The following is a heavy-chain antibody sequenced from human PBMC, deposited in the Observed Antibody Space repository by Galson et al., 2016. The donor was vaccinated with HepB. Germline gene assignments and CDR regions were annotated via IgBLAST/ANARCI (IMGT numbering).Heavy chain of an antibody. CDR1: GFKFSTYA. CDR2: ISYEGSNK. D-gene: IGHD3-3*01. CDR3: ARDSRRHLFWSGRAFYYYVMDV. V-gene: IGHV3-33*05. Sequence: SLRLSCATRGFKFSTYAMHWVRQAPGKGPEWMAVISYEGSNKYYADSVKGRFTISRDNSKNTLYLQMNSLRAEDTAVYYCARDSRRHLFWSGRAFYYYVMDVWGQGTTVTVSS. J-gene: IGHJ6*02.